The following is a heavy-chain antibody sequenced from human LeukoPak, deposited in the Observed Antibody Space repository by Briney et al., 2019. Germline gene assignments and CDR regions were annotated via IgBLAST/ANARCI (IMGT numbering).Heavy chain of an antibody. V-gene: IGHV4-39*07. CDR3: ARRPWGGYYGSGSIGKFDP. D-gene: IGHD3-10*01. CDR1: GFSISSSSYY. Sequence: SETLSLTCSVSGFSISSSSYYWGWVRQPPGKGLEWIGSIYYSGSTYYNPSLKSRVTISVDTSKNQFSLKLSSVTAADTAVYYCARRPWGGYYGSGSIGKFDPWGQGTLVTVSS. J-gene: IGHJ5*02. CDR2: IYYSGST.